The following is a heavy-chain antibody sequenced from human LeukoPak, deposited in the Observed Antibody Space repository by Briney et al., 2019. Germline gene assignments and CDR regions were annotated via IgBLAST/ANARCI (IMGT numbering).Heavy chain of an antibody. J-gene: IGHJ4*02. Sequence: GGSLRLSCAASGFTFSSYAMSWVRQAPGKGLEWVSAISGSGGSTYYADSVKGRFTISRDNSKNTLYLQMNSLRAEDTAVYYCAKRSFLEWLPQTRDCRGQGTLVTVSS. CDR1: GFTFSSYA. CDR2: ISGSGGST. D-gene: IGHD3-3*01. CDR3: AKRSFLEWLPQTRDC. V-gene: IGHV3-23*01.